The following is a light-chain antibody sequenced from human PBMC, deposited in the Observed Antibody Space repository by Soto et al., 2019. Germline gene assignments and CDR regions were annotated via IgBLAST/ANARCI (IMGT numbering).Light chain of an antibody. CDR2: EVS. CDR3: FSYTSSGTYV. V-gene: IGLV2-14*01. CDR1: SSDVGNYKY. J-gene: IGLJ1*01. Sequence: QSVLTQPASVSGSPGQSITISCTGTSSDVGNYKYVSWYQQHPGKARKLMIYEVSNRPSGVSNRFSGSKSGNTASLTISGLQAEDETDYYCFSYTSSGTYVFGTGTKVTV.